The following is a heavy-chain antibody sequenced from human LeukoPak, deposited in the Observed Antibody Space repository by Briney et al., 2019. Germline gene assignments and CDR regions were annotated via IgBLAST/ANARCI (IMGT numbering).Heavy chain of an antibody. J-gene: IGHJ4*02. D-gene: IGHD3-9*01. CDR1: GFTFSSYG. CDR3: AKDSSPSLGYYDILTGYSD. Sequence: GGSLRLSCAASGFTFSSYGMHWVRQAPGKGLEWVAVISYDGSNKYYADSVKGRFTISRDNSKNTLYLQMNSLRAEDTAVYYCAKDSSPSLGYYDILTGYSDWGQGTLVTVSS. V-gene: IGHV3-30*18. CDR2: ISYDGSNK.